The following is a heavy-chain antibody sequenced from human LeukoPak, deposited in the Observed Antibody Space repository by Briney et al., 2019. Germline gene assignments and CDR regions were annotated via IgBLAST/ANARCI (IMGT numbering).Heavy chain of an antibody. J-gene: IGHJ4*02. CDR2: IYTSGST. D-gene: IGHD6-19*01. V-gene: IGHV4-61*02. CDR3: ARGTGYSSGWYTH. CDR1: GGSISSGSYY. Sequence: SETLSLTCTVSGGSISSGSYYWSWIRQPAGKGLEWIGRIYTSGSTNYNPSLKSRVTISLDTSKNQFSLKLSSVTAADTAVYYCARGTGYSSGWYTHWGQGTLVTVSS.